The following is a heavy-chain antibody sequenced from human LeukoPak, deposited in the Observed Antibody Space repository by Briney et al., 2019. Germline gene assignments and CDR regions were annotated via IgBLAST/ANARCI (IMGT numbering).Heavy chain of an antibody. CDR1: GCTFTSYG. CDR3: ARVGVVTPYAGSFDY. V-gene: IGHV1-18*01. CDR2: ISAYNGNT. Sequence: ASVKVSCKASGCTFTSYGISWVRQAPGQGLEWMGWISAYNGNTNYAQKLQGRVTMTTDTSTSTAYMELRSLRSDDTAVYYCARVGVVTPYAGSFDYWGQGTLVTVSS. J-gene: IGHJ4*02. D-gene: IGHD4-23*01.